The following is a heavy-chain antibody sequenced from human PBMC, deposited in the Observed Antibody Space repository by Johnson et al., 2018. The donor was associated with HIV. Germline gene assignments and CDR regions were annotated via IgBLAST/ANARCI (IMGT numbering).Heavy chain of an antibody. CDR1: GFTFSNFG. D-gene: IGHD1-1*01. Sequence: QVQLVESGGGVVHPGGSLRLSCAASGFTFSNFGMHWVRQAPGKGLEWVAFIRYDGSDKFYADSVKGRFTISRDNSKNTVYLQMNSLRADDTAMYYCARPLDWKDLSDALDIWGQGTMVSVSS. CDR3: ARPLDWKDLSDALDI. CDR2: IRYDGSDK. J-gene: IGHJ3*02. V-gene: IGHV3-30*02.